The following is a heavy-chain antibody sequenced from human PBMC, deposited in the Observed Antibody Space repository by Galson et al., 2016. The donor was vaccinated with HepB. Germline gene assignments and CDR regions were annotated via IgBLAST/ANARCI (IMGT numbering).Heavy chain of an antibody. CDR1: GFTFSSYW. CDR3: ARVVTPMAAANRGFGS. J-gene: IGHJ5*02. V-gene: IGHV3-7*01. D-gene: IGHD6-13*01. Sequence: SLRLSCAASGFTFSSYWMSWVRRAPGKGLEWVANIKQDGSEKYYVDSVKGRFTISRDNAKNSLYLQMNSLRAEDTALYYCARVVTPMAAANRGFGSWGQGTQVVVSS. CDR2: IKQDGSEK.